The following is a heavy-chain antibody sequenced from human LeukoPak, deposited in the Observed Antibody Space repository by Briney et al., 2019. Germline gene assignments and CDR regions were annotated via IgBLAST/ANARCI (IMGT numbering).Heavy chain of an antibody. V-gene: IGHV4-61*01. CDR3: ARGLSDGWLAARPSYGMDV. D-gene: IGHD6-19*01. CDR1: GGPIRSDNYY. J-gene: IGHJ6*02. CDR2: VYYTGST. Sequence: PSQTLSLTCAVSGGPIRSDNYYWSWIRQPPGKGLEWIGYVYYTGSTNYNPSLKSRVTISVDTSKNQFSLKLSSVTAADTAVYYCARGLSDGWLAARPSYGMDVWGQGTTVTVSS.